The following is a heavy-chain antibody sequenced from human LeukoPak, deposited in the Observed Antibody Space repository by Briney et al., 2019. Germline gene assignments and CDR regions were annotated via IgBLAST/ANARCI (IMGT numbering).Heavy chain of an antibody. J-gene: IGHJ4*02. CDR1: GFSFKTFT. CDR2: ISSRPSDM. CDR3: ARRGSGFDY. Sequence: GGSLRLSCAASGFSFKTFTMNWVRQAPGKGLEWVSSISSRPSDMYYADSVKGRFTISRDNARNSLFLQMTSLRAEDTAVYYCARRGSGFDYWGRGTVVTVSS. V-gene: IGHV3-21*01. D-gene: IGHD6-19*01.